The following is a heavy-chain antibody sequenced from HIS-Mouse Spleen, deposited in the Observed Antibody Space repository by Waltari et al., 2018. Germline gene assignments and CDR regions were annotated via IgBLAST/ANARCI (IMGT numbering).Heavy chain of an antibody. Sequence: QLQLQESGPGLVKPSETLPLTCTVSGRSIRSSSPHWGGIRPPPGKGLEWIGSIYYSGSTYYNPSLKSRVTISVDTSKNQFSLKLSSVTAADTAVYYCAREIPYSSSWYDWYFDLWGRGTLVTVSS. CDR3: AREIPYSSSWYDWYFDL. CDR2: IYYSGST. CDR1: GRSIRSSSPH. D-gene: IGHD6-13*01. J-gene: IGHJ2*01. V-gene: IGHV4-39*07.